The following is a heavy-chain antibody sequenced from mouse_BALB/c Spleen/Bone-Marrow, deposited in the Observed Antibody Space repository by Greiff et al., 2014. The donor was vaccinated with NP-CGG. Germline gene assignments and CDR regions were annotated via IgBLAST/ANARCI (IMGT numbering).Heavy chain of an antibody. CDR1: GYTFTSYY. Sequence: QVQLQQSGPELVKPGASVRISCKASGYTFTSYYIHWVKQRPGQGLEWIGWIYPGNVNTKYNEKFKGKATLTADKSSSTAYMQLSSLTSEDSAVYFCARSLSRYAMDYWGQGTSGTVSS. CDR2: IYPGNVNT. V-gene: IGHV1S56*01. J-gene: IGHJ4*01. CDR3: ARSLSRYAMDY. D-gene: IGHD6-2*01.